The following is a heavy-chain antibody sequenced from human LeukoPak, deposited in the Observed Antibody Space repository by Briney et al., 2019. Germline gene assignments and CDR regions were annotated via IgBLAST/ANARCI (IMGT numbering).Heavy chain of an antibody. CDR2: ISYDGSNK. Sequence: PGGSLRLSCAASGFTFSSYGMHWVRQAPGKGLEWVAVISYDGSNKYYADSVKGRFTTSRDNSKNTLYLQMNSLRAEDTAVYYCAKGVYGGNLAFDIWGQGTMVTVSS. D-gene: IGHD4-23*01. CDR3: AKGVYGGNLAFDI. CDR1: GFTFSSYG. V-gene: IGHV3-30*18. J-gene: IGHJ3*02.